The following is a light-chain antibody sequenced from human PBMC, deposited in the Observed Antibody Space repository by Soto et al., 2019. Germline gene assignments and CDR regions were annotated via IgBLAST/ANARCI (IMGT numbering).Light chain of an antibody. CDR2: DAS. CDR1: QSIRNY. CDR3: QQTDSTPQT. V-gene: IGKV1-39*01. Sequence: DIQMTQSPSSLSASVGDRATISCRASQSIRNYVIWYQQKPGTAPKLLIRDASTLQSGVPSRFSGSGSGTDFTLTISSLQIEDFATYFCQQTDSTPQTFGQGTNVEI. J-gene: IGKJ1*01.